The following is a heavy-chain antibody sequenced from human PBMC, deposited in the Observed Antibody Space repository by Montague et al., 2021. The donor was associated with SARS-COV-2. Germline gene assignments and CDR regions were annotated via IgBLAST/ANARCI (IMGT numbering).Heavy chain of an antibody. J-gene: IGHJ2*01. CDR2: IYNSGST. V-gene: IGHV4-4*07. CDR1: GGSISGYY. Sequence: SETLSLTCTVSGGSISGYYWSWFRQSAGKGLEWIGRIYNSGSTSYNPSLKSRVSISVDTSENQFSLKLTSVTAADTAVYYCARRGGGEVFARFMYWYFDVWSRGSLVTVSS. D-gene: IGHD2-21*01. CDR3: ARRGGGEVFARFMYWYFDV.